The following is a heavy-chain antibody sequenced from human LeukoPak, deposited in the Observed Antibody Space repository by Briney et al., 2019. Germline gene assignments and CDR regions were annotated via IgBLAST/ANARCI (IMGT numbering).Heavy chain of an antibody. CDR2: ISAYNGDT. CDR1: GYTFTHHG. CDR3: ARDPSNSSGRNQYFDL. Sequence: ASVKVSCKASGYTFTHHGITWVRQAPGQGLEWMGWISAYNGDTKYAQKGQGRVTLTTDTSTNTAYMEMRSLRYDDTAVYYCARDPSNSSGRNQYFDLWGRGTLVTVSS. J-gene: IGHJ2*01. D-gene: IGHD6-19*01. V-gene: IGHV1-18*01.